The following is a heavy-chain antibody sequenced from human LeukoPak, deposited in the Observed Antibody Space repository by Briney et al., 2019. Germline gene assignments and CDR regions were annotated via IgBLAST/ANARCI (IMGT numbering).Heavy chain of an antibody. CDR1: GSTFSDYY. J-gene: IGHJ4*02. CDR2: ISSSGSTI. V-gene: IGHV3-11*04. Sequence: PGGSLRLSCAASGSTFSDYYMSWIRQAPGKGLEWVSYISSSGSTIYYADSVKGRFTISRDNAKNSLYLQMNSLRAEDTAVYYCARLGIVGATSFDYWGQGTLVTVSS. D-gene: IGHD1-26*01. CDR3: ARLGIVGATSFDY.